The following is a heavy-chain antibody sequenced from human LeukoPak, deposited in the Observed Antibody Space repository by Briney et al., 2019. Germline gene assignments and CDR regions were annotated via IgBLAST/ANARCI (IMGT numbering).Heavy chain of an antibody. V-gene: IGHV4-39*07. J-gene: IGHJ4*02. CDR3: ARGGSSRSY. CDR1: GGSISSSSYY. Sequence: SETLSLTCTVSGGSISSSSYYWGWIRQPPGKGLEWIGSIYYSGSTYYNPSLKSRVTISVDTSKNQFSLKLSSVTAADTAVYYCARGGSSRSYWGQGTLVTVSS. D-gene: IGHD6-13*01. CDR2: IYYSGST.